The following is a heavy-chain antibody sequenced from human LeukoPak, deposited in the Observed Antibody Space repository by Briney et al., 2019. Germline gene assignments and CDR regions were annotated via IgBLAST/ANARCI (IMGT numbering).Heavy chain of an antibody. D-gene: IGHD3-16*02. CDR1: GGTFSSYA. V-gene: IGHV1-8*02. CDR3: ARVPREIASI. Sequence: ASVKVSCKASGGTFSSYAISWVRQATGQGLEWMGYMNPASGNTGYAQKFQGRVTMTTDTSISTAYMELSSLRSEDTAVYYCARVPREIASIWGQGTMVTVSS. CDR2: MNPASGNT. J-gene: IGHJ3*02.